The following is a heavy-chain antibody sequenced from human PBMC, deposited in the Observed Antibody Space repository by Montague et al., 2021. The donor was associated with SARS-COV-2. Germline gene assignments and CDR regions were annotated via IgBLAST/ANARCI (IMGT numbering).Heavy chain of an antibody. CDR1: GFTFSSYA. Sequence: SLRLSCVASGFTFSSYAMHWVRQAPGKGLEWVAVISYDGSNKYYADSVKGRFTISRDNSKNTLYLQMNSLRAEDTAVYYCARDTDGWYSCSWYGVSPLNYFQHWGQGTLVTVSS. D-gene: IGHD6-13*01. CDR2: ISYDGSNK. J-gene: IGHJ1*01. CDR3: ARDTDGWYSCSWYGVSPLNYFQH. V-gene: IGHV3-30-3*01.